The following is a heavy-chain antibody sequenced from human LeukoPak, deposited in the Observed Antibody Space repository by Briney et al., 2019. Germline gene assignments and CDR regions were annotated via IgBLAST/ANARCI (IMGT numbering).Heavy chain of an antibody. CDR1: GGSISSSSYY. J-gene: IGHJ3*02. Sequence: SETLSLTCTVSGGSISSSSYYWGWIRQPPGKGLEWIGSIYYSGSTYYNPSLKSRVTISVDTSKNQFSLKLSSVTAADTAVNYCARHRYYYVSLSAFDIWGQGSMVTVSS. D-gene: IGHD3-10*02. V-gene: IGHV4-39*01. CDR3: ARHRYYYVSLSAFDI. CDR2: IYYSGST.